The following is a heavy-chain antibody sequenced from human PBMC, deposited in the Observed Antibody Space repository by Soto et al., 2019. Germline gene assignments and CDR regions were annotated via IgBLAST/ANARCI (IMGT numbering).Heavy chain of an antibody. CDR2: IIPVFDTI. CDR1: GFTFTSYG. V-gene: IGHV1-69*13. D-gene: IGHD3-3*01. Sequence: SVKVSCKASGFTFTSYGITWVRQAPGQGLEWLGGIIPVFDTINNAQKFQGRVTITADESTATAYMELSSLTSADTAVYYCARDQLPTYYDFWSGYSKRAYFDYWGQGTLITVSS. CDR3: ARDQLPTYYDFWSGYSKRAYFDY. J-gene: IGHJ4*02.